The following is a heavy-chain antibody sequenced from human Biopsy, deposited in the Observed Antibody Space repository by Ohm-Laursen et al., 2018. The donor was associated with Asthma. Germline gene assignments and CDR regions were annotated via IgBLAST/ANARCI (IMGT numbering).Heavy chain of an antibody. J-gene: IGHJ4*02. D-gene: IGHD3-9*01. CDR1: GRHFGSYN. CDR3: LRDPLGYYFDT. CDR2: ITFDGSTQ. V-gene: IGHV3-30-3*01. Sequence: SLRLSCAASGRHFGSYNMHWARQAPGKGLEWVAVITFDGSTQYYGDSVKGRFTISRDNSKNLLFLQMSSLRAEDTAVYYCLRDPLGYYFDTWGQGTLVTVSS.